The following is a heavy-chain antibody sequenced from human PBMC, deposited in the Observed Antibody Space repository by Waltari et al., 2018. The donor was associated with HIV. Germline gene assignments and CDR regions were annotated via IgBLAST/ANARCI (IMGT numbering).Heavy chain of an antibody. D-gene: IGHD3-10*01. Sequence: EVQLVESGGGLVQPGGSLRLSCAASGFTFSSYEMNWVRQAPGKVLEAVSYISGSGSTIDYADSVKGRFTTSRDNAKNSLYLEMNSLRAEDTAVYYCARDWGSGSYRWGQGTLVTVSS. CDR2: ISGSGSTI. J-gene: IGHJ4*02. CDR3: ARDWGSGSYR. V-gene: IGHV3-48*03. CDR1: GFTFSSYE.